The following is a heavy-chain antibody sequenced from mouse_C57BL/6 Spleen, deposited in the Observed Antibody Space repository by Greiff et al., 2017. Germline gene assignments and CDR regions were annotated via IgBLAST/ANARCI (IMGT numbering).Heavy chain of an antibody. D-gene: IGHD1-1*01. Sequence: EVKLVESGGDLVKPGGSLKLSCAASGFTFSSYGMSWVRQTPDKRLEWVATISSGGSYTYYPASVKGRFTISRDNAKNTLYLQMSSLKSEDTAMYYCASHGYYYGSSPCYFDVWGTRTTVTVST. CDR1: GFTFSSYG. J-gene: IGHJ1*03. CDR2: ISSGGSYT. CDR3: ASHGYYYGSSPCYFDV. V-gene: IGHV5-6*01.